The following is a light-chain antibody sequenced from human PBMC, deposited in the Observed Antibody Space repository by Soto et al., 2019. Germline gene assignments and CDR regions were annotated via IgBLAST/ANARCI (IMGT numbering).Light chain of an antibody. Sequence: VSVGDRVTITCRTSQNINAWLAWYQHKPGQAPRLLISGASTGATGIPARFSGSGSGTEFTLTISSLQSEDCAIYYCQQYHTWPITFGGGTKVDIK. CDR3: QQYHTWPIT. CDR2: GAS. CDR1: QNINAW. J-gene: IGKJ4*01. V-gene: IGKV3-15*01.